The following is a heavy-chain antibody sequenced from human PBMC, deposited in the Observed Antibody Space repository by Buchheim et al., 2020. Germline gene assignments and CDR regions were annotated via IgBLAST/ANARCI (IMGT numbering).Heavy chain of an antibody. CDR2: ISYDGSNK. CDR1: GFTFSSYA. D-gene: IGHD2/OR15-2a*01. CDR3: ARDSMGGYYYYYGMDV. J-gene: IGHJ6*02. Sequence: QVQLVESGGGVVQPGRSLRLSCAASGFTFSSYAMHWVRQAPGKGLEWVAVISYDGSNKYYADSVKGRFTISRDNSKNTLYLLMNSLRAEDTAVYYCARDSMGGYYYYYGMDVWGQGTT. V-gene: IGHV3-30-3*01.